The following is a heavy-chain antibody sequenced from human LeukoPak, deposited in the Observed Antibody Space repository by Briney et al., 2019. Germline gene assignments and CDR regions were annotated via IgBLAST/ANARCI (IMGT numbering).Heavy chain of an antibody. Sequence: GGSLRLSCAISGFTFSTYAMHWVRQAPGKGLEWVALISYDASNRYYADSVKGRFTISRDSYKNTLYLQMNSLRAEDTAVYYCAKSSGYSYGIYWGQGTLVTVSS. D-gene: IGHD5-18*01. V-gene: IGHV3-30-3*02. CDR2: ISYDASNR. CDR1: GFTFSTYA. CDR3: AKSSGYSYGIY. J-gene: IGHJ4*02.